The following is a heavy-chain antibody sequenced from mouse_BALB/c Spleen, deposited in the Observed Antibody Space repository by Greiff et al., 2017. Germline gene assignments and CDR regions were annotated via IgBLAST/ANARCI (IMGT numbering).Heavy chain of an antibody. J-gene: IGHJ4*01. CDR2: ISDGGSYT. V-gene: IGHV5-4*02. CDR3: ERAGDDYDYAMDY. Sequence: EVMLVESGGGLVKPGGSLKLSCAASGFTFSDYYMYWVRQTPEKRLEWVATISDGGSYTYYPDSVKGRFTISRDNAKNNLYLQMSSLKSEDTAMYYCERAGDDYDYAMDYWGQGTSVTVSS. D-gene: IGHD2-4*01. CDR1: GFTFSDYY.